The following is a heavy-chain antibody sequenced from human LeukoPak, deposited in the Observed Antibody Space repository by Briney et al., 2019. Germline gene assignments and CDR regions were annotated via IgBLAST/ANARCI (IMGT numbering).Heavy chain of an antibody. CDR2: IIPIFGTA. CDR3: ARDGRDGYNCFAY. CDR1: GGTFSSYA. V-gene: IGHV1-69*05. Sequence: ASVKVSCKASGGTFSSYAISWVRQAPGQGLEWMGRIIPIFGTANYAQKFQGRVTITTDESTSTAYMELSSLRSEDTAVYYCARDGRDGYNCFAYWGQGTLVTVSS. J-gene: IGHJ4*02. D-gene: IGHD5-24*01.